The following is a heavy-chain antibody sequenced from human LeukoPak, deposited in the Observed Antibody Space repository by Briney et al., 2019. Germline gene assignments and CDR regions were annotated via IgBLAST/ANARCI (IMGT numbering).Heavy chain of an antibody. J-gene: IGHJ4*02. CDR2: FDPEDGET. D-gene: IGHD2-2*01. V-gene: IGHV1-24*01. Sequence: ASVKVSCKVSGYTLTELSMHWVRQAPGKGLEWMGGFDPEDGETIYAQKFQGRVTMTEDTSTDTAYMELSSLRSEDTAVYYCATDQGLGYCGSTSCLGLIYWGQGTLVTVSS. CDR1: GYTLTELS. CDR3: ATDQGLGYCGSTSCLGLIY.